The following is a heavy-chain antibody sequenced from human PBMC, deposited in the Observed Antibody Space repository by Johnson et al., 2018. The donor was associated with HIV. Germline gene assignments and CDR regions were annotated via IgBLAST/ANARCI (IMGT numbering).Heavy chain of an antibody. CDR3: ARDRGYDAFDI. V-gene: IGHV3-30-3*01. D-gene: IGHD3-22*01. J-gene: IGHJ3*02. CDR2: ISYDGNNR. CDR1: GFTFSSYA. Sequence: QVQLVESGGGVVQPGRSLRLSCAASGFTFSSYAMHWVRQAPGKGLEWVAVISYDGNNRYYADSVKGRFTISRDNSKNTLYLQMNSLRAEDTAVYFCARDRGYDAFDIWGQGTMVTVSS.